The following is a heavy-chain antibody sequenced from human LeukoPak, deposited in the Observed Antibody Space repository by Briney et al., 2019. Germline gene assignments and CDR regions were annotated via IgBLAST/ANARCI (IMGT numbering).Heavy chain of an antibody. Sequence: GASVKVSCKXSGYTFTNLDINWVRQSTGQGLEGMGWMNPNNGITDHAQKFQGRVAMTRDTSTGTAYMELSSLTFEDTAVYYCARGIDAGVDFWGQGTLITVSS. CDR2: MNPNNGIT. CDR1: GYTFTNLD. V-gene: IGHV1-8*01. CDR3: ARGIDAGVDF. D-gene: IGHD7-27*01. J-gene: IGHJ4*02.